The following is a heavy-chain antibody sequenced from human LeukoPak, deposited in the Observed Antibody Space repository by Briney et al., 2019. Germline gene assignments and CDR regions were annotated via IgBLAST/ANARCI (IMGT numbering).Heavy chain of an antibody. CDR1: GGSISGGGYY. CDR2: IYHSGST. D-gene: IGHD4-11*01. CDR3: ARDRYSNYVYYYYYMDV. Sequence: SETLSLTCTVSGGSISGGGYYWSWIRQPPGKGLERIGYIYHSGSTYYNPSLKSRVTISVDRSKNQFSLKLSSVTAADTAVYYCARDRYSNYVYYYYYMDVWGKGTTVTVSS. V-gene: IGHV4-30-2*01. J-gene: IGHJ6*03.